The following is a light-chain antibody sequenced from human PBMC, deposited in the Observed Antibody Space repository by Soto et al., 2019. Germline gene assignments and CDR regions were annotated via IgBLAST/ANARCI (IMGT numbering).Light chain of an antibody. CDR2: EVS. V-gene: IGLV2-8*01. CDR1: SSDVGDYNY. Sequence: QSVLTQPPSASGSPGQSVTISCTGTSSDVGDYNYVSWYQQHPGKAPKLMNYEVSKRPSGVPDRFSSSKSGNTASLTVSGLQAEDEADYYCSSYAGSNNWVFGGGTKLTVL. J-gene: IGLJ3*02. CDR3: SSYAGSNNWV.